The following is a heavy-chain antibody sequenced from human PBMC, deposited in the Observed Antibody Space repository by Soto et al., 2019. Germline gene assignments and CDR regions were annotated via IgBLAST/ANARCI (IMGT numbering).Heavy chain of an antibody. D-gene: IGHD3-22*01. CDR2: ISSSSSTI. CDR3: ARQGRYYDSSGGGDSDAFDI. Sequence: EVQLVESGGGLVQPGGSLRLSCAASGFTFSSYSMNWVRQAPGKGLEWVSYISSSSSTIYYADSVKGRFTISRDNAKNSLYLQMNSLRDEDTAVYYCARQGRYYDSSGGGDSDAFDIWGQETMVTVSS. CDR1: GFTFSSYS. J-gene: IGHJ3*02. V-gene: IGHV3-48*02.